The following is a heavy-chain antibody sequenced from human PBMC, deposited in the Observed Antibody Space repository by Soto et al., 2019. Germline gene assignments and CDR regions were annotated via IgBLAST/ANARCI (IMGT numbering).Heavy chain of an antibody. CDR2: IYNSGST. J-gene: IGHJ4*02. D-gene: IGHD5-18*01. CDR1: GASISSSY. CDR3: ARRYSYGHFDY. V-gene: IGHV4-59*08. Sequence: SETLSLTCTVSGASISSSYWSWIRQPPGKGLEWIGYIYNSGSTNYNPSLKSRVTISVDTSKNQFSLKLSSVTAADTAVYYCARRYSYGHFDYWGQGTLVTVSS.